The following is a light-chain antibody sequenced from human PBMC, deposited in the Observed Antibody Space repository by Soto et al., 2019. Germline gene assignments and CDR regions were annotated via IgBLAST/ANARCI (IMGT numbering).Light chain of an antibody. V-gene: IGLV2-8*01. CDR1: SSDVGDYDY. J-gene: IGLJ3*02. CDR3: SSYAGSNGVV. Sequence: QSALTQPPSASGSPGQSVTISCAGTSSDVGDYDYASWYQLHPGKAPKLLIYEVIKRPSGVPDRFSGSKTGNTASLTVSGLQAEDEADYYCSSYAGSNGVVFGGGTKLTVL. CDR2: EVI.